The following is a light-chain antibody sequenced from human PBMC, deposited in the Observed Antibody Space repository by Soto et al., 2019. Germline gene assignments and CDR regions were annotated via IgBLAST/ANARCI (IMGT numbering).Light chain of an antibody. Sequence: DITMTQSPTSLSASVGDRVTITCRASQDIRNFVAWYQQKPGKAPKLLIYAASTLQSGVPSRFSGSGSGTDFTLTINRLQLEDVATYSCQKYSSVPVFGPGTKVEIK. V-gene: IGKV1-27*01. J-gene: IGKJ3*01. CDR2: AAS. CDR3: QKYSSVPV. CDR1: QDIRNF.